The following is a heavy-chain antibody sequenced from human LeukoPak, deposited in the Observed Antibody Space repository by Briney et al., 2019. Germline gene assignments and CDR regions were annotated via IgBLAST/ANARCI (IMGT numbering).Heavy chain of an antibody. D-gene: IGHD3-16*01. Sequence: GGSLRLSCEASGIIFSNYGMNWVRQAPGKRLEWVSGISPSGGTTYYADSLKGRFSISRDNSKNTVYLQMNSLRADDTAVYYCARDLSWGAFIWGQGTMVTVSS. V-gene: IGHV3-23*01. CDR2: ISPSGGTT. J-gene: IGHJ3*02. CDR1: GIIFSNYG. CDR3: ARDLSWGAFI.